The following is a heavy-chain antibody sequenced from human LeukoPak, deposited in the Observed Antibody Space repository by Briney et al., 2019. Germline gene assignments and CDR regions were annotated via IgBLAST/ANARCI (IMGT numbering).Heavy chain of an antibody. CDR1: GFSFSSYA. CDR3: ARDRNGDGLAHLDH. D-gene: IGHD5-24*01. CDR2: IIPGGVT. J-gene: IGHJ4*02. Sequence: ASVKVSCKASGFSFSSYAIHWVRQAPGQGLEWMGWIIPGGVTNYAQKFQGRVAITWDTSITTAYMDLSRLTSDDTAVYYCARDRNGDGLAHLDHWGQGALVTVSS. V-gene: IGHV1-2*02.